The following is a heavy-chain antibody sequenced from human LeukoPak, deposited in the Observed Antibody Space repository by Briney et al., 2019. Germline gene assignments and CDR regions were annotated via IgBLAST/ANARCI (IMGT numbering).Heavy chain of an antibody. CDR1: GGSISSGDYY. D-gene: IGHD2/OR15-2a*01. V-gene: IGHV4-30-4*01. CDR3: ARKTAKGAFLDY. CDR2: IYYSGST. J-gene: IGHJ4*02. Sequence: SQTLSLTCTVSGGSISSGDYYWSWFRRPPGKGLEWIGYIYYSGSTYYNPSLKSRITISVDTSKNRFSLKLSSVSAADTAVYYCARKTAKGAFLDYWGQGTLVTVSS.